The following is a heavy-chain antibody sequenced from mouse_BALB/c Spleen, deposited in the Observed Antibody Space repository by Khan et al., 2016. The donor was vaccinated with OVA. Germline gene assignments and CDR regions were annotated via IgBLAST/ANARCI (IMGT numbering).Heavy chain of an antibody. CDR2: LAPGSGSS. Sequence: DLVKPGASVKLSCKASGYTFTSYWINWIKQRPGQGLEWIGRLAPGSGSSDYNELFKGTATLTVDTSSSTAYIQLSSLSSEDSAVYFCSRSNCCGGSIYGLDYWGQGTSVTVSS. CDR1: GYTFTSYW. J-gene: IGHJ4*01. CDR3: SRSNCCGGSIYGLDY. V-gene: IGHV1S41*01. D-gene: IGHD1-1*02.